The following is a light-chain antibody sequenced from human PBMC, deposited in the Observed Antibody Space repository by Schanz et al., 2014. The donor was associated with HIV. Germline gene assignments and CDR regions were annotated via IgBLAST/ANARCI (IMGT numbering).Light chain of an antibody. Sequence: QSALTQPASVSGSPGQSITISCTGTRNDVGTYNLVSWYQQHPGKAPQLMIYEVTKRPSGVSDRFSGSKSDNTASLTISGLQAEDEADYYCGSYAGSNSFVVFGGGTKLTVL. CDR1: RNDVGTYNL. J-gene: IGLJ2*01. CDR2: EVT. V-gene: IGLV2-23*02. CDR3: GSYAGSNSFVV.